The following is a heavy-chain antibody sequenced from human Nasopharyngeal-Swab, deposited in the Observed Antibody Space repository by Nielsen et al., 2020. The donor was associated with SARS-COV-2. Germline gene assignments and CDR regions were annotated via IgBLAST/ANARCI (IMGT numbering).Heavy chain of an antibody. CDR2: IGSSGSTI. CDR3: ANHLPGTYYFDY. J-gene: IGHJ4*02. V-gene: IGHV3-11*01. CDR1: GFTFSDYY. D-gene: IGHD3-10*01. Sequence: GESLKISCAASGFTFSDYYMSWIRQAPGKGLEWVSYIGSSGSTIYYADSVKGRFTISRDNAKNSLYLQMNSLRAEDTAVYYCANHLPGTYYFDYWGQGTLVTVSS.